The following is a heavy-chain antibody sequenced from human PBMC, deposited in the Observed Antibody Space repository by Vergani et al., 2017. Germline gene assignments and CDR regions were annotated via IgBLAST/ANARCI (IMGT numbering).Heavy chain of an antibody. CDR1: GGSISDYY. J-gene: IGHJ3*02. D-gene: IGHD6-19*01. CDR2: IYKSGSS. Sequence: QVQLQESGPGLVKSSETLSLTCTVSGGSISDYYWNWLRQPPGAGLEWIGYIYKSGSSTYNPSLKGRVTISADTSKNQFSLKLTSVTAADTALYYCARDLGYSTGWYSAFYIWGQGTMVTVSS. V-gene: IGHV4-59*01. CDR3: ARDLGYSTGWYSAFYI.